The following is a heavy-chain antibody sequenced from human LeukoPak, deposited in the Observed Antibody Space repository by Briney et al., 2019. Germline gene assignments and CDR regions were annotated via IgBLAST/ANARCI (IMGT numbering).Heavy chain of an antibody. CDR3: ARGYCSSTSGYGSDY. Sequence: PSETLSLTCAVYGGSFSGYSWSWIRQPPGKGLEWIGEINHSGSTNYNPSLKSRVTISVDTSKNQFSLKLSSVTAADTAVYYCARGYCSSTSGYGSDYWGQGTLVTVSS. D-gene: IGHD2-2*01. CDR1: GGSFSGYS. V-gene: IGHV4-34*01. CDR2: INHSGST. J-gene: IGHJ4*02.